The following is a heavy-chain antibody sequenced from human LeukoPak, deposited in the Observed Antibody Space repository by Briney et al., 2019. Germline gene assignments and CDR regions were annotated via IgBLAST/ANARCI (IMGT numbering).Heavy chain of an antibody. V-gene: IGHV3-30*18. J-gene: IGHJ4*02. Sequence: PGGSLRLSCAASGFTFSTYVMTWVRQAPGKGLEWVAVISIDGSEKYYADSVKGRFTISRDNSKNTLYLQMNSLRGDDTAVYYCANPQSRGYDYLDYWGQGTLVTVSS. CDR2: ISIDGSEK. D-gene: IGHD5-12*01. CDR1: GFTFSTYV. CDR3: ANPQSRGYDYLDY.